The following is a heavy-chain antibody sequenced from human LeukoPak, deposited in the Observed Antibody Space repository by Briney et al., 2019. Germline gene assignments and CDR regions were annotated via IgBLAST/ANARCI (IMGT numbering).Heavy chain of an antibody. CDR1: GYSFTSYW. Sequence: GESLKISCKGSGYSFTSYWIGWVRQMPGKGLERMGSIYPGDSDTRYGPSFQGQVTISADKSISTAYLQWSSLKASDTAMYYCARRGYYDSSGYYYDWYFDLWGRGTLVTVSS. CDR3: ARRGYYDSSGYYYDWYFDL. J-gene: IGHJ2*01. D-gene: IGHD3-22*01. CDR2: IYPGDSDT. V-gene: IGHV5-51*01.